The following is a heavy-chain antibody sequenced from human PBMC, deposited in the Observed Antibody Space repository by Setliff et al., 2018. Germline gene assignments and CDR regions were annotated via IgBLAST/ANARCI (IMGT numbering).Heavy chain of an antibody. V-gene: IGHV4-30-4*08. CDR1: GGSISSGDYY. Sequence: SETLSLTCTVSGGSISSGDYYWSWIRQPPGKGLEWIGYIYSSGSTYYNPSLKSRVAISVDTSKNQFSLKLNSVTAADMAVYYCAREQWLDPPGYYYMDVWAKGTTVTVSS. CDR3: AREQWLDPPGYYYMDV. CDR2: IYSSGST. D-gene: IGHD6-19*01. J-gene: IGHJ6*03.